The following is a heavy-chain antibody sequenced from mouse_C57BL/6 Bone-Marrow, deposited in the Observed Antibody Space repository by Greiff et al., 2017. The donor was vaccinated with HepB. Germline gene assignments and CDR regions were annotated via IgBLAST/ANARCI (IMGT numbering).Heavy chain of an antibody. CDR1: GYTFTSYW. V-gene: IGHV1-64*01. CDR2: IHPNSGST. Sequence: QVQLQQPGAELVKPGASVKLSCKASGYTFTSYWMHWVKQRPGQGLEWIGMIHPNSGSTNYNEKFKSKATLTVDKSSSTAYMQLSSLTSEDSAVYYCARSGGYSKGFAYWGQGTLVTVSA. J-gene: IGHJ3*01. CDR3: ARSGGYSKGFAY. D-gene: IGHD2-5*01.